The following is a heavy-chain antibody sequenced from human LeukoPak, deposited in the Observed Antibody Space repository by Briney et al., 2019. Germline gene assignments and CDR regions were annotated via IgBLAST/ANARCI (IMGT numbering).Heavy chain of an antibody. V-gene: IGHV4-4*07. CDR2: IYTGGST. D-gene: IGHD1-26*01. J-gene: IGHJ3*02. Sequence: SETLSLTCTVSGGSISSYYGSWIRQPAGKGLEWIGCIYTGGSTNYNPSLKGRVTMSVDTSKNQFSLKLSSVTAADTAVYYCASGVGAGGGDAFDIWGQGTMVTVSS. CDR1: GGSISSYY. CDR3: ASGVGAGGGDAFDI.